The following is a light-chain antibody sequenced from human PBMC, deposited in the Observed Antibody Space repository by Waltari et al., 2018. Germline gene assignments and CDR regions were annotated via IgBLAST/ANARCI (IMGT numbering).Light chain of an antibody. Sequence: QSALTQPASVSGSPGQSITISCSGSRSDVGDYNYVSWYQQHPGKAPKLLIYDVSKRHSGASTRFSGSKSGNTASLTLSGLQAEDEADYYCSSFTSKRTVVFGGGTKVTGL. J-gene: IGLJ3*02. V-gene: IGLV2-14*03. CDR3: SSFTSKRTVV. CDR1: RSDVGDYNY. CDR2: DVS.